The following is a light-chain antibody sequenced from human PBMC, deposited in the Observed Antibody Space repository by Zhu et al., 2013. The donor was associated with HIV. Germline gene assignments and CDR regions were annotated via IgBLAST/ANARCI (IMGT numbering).Light chain of an antibody. CDR1: QSVSSSF. J-gene: IGKJ2*01. V-gene: IGKV3-20*01. CDR2: GAS. CDR3: QQSGA. Sequence: IVLTQSPGTLSLSQGERATLSCRASQSVSSSFLVWYQQKLGQAPRLLIYGASGRATDIPDRFSGSGSGTDFTLTISRLEPEDFAVYYCQQSGAFGQGTKLEIK.